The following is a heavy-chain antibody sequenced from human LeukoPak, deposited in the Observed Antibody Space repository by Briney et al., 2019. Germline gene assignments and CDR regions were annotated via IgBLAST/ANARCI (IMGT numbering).Heavy chain of an antibody. CDR1: GFTFSSYA. D-gene: IGHD2-15*01. Sequence: GSLRLSCAASGFTFSSYAMSWVRQAPGKGLEWIGSIYYSGSTYYNPSLKSRVTISVDTSKNQFSLKLSSVTAADTAVYYCARDPLWGGTSAFDIWGQGTMVTVSS. V-gene: IGHV4-39*07. CDR2: IYYSGST. CDR3: ARDPLWGGTSAFDI. J-gene: IGHJ3*02.